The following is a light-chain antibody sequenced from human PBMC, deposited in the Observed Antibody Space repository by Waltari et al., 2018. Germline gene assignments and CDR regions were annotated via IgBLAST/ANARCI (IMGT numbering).Light chain of an antibody. V-gene: IGLV2-23*02. J-gene: IGLJ2*01. Sequence: QSALTQPASVSGSPGQSITISCTGTSSDVGSYNLVSWYQQHPGKAPKLLIFEVYKRPSVVSKRFSGSKSGNTASLTVSGLQAEDGADYYCCSYAGSSTVVFGGGTKLTVL. CDR1: SSDVGSYNL. CDR2: EVY. CDR3: CSYAGSSTVV.